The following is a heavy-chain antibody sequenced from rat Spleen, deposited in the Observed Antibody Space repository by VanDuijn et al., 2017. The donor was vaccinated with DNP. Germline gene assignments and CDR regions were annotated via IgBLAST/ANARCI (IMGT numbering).Heavy chain of an antibody. J-gene: IGHJ1*01. CDR2: ITSSGGST. CDR3: ARDPSHWYFDF. CDR1: GFTFNNYW. V-gene: IGHV5-31*01. Sequence: EVQLVESGGDLVQPGRSLKLSCVASGFTFNNYWMTWIRQVPGKGLEWVASITSSGGSTYYPDSVKGRFTISRDNAKNTLYLQMNSLRSEDTATYYCARDPSHWYFDFWGPGTMVTVSS.